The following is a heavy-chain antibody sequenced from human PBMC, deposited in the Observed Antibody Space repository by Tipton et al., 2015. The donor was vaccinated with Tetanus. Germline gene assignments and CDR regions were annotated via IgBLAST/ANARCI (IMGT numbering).Heavy chain of an antibody. CDR1: GFSFSSYS. J-gene: IGHJ6*02. V-gene: IGHV3-48*02. CDR3: ARDRRSYIASAGYGMDV. Sequence: SLRLSCVASGFSFSSYSVNWVRQAPGRGLEWLSFISGSSSNIYYADSVKGRFTISRGNAKNSVYLQMSSLRDEDTAIYYCARDRRSYIASAGYGMDVWGQGTTVTVSS. CDR2: ISGSSSNI. D-gene: IGHD6-13*01.